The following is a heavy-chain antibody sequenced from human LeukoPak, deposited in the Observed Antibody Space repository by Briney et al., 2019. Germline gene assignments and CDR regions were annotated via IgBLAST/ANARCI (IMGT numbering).Heavy chain of an antibody. V-gene: IGHV4-39*07. J-gene: IGHJ4*02. CDR2: IYYSGST. CDR1: GGSISSSSYY. CDR3: ARVIRVVPAAMGSRYYFDY. D-gene: IGHD2-2*01. Sequence: SETLSLTCTVSGGSISSSSYYWGWIRQPPGKGLEWIGSIYYSGSTYYNPSLKSRVTISVDTSKNQFSLKLSSVTAADTAVYYCARVIRVVPAAMGSRYYFDYWGQGTLVTVSS.